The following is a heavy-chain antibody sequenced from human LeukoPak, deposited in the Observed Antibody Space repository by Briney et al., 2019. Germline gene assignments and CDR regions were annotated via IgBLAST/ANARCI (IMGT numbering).Heavy chain of an antibody. Sequence: ASVKVSCKASGYTFTSYGISWVRQAPGQGLEWMGVVNPSGGGTTYAQKFQGRVSMTRDTSTSTVYMELSSLRSEDTAVYYCARDIATVSFYSFYGMDVWGQGTTATVSS. V-gene: IGHV1-46*01. CDR1: GYTFTSYG. CDR3: ARDIATVSFYSFYGMDV. CDR2: VNPSGGGT. D-gene: IGHD2-15*01. J-gene: IGHJ6*02.